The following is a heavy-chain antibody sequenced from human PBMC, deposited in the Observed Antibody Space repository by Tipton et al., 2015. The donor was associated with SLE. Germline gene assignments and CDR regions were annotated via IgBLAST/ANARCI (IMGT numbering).Heavy chain of an antibody. J-gene: IGHJ5*02. CDR2: IHYSRST. D-gene: IGHD1-7*01. CDR3: ARVTNWNYET. Sequence: TLSLTCTVSGGSIRGYYWSWIRQPPGGGLEWIGYIHYSRSTNYNPSLKSRVTMSVDTPKNEFSLKMSSVTAADTAVYYCARVTNWNYETWGQGTLVTVSS. CDR1: GGSIRGYY. V-gene: IGHV4-59*08.